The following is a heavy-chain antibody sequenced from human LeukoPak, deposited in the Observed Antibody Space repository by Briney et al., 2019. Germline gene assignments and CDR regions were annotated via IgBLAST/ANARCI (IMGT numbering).Heavy chain of an antibody. D-gene: IGHD3-22*01. V-gene: IGHV3-23*01. Sequence: GGSLRLSCAASGFTFSNYAMSWVRQAPGKGLEWVSAITGSGETKYYADSVKGRFTMSRDNSKNTLYLQMNSLRDEDTAEYFCAKESLVVIESYFDNWGQGTLVTVSS. CDR2: ITGSGETK. CDR1: GFTFSNYA. J-gene: IGHJ4*02. CDR3: AKESLVVIESYFDN.